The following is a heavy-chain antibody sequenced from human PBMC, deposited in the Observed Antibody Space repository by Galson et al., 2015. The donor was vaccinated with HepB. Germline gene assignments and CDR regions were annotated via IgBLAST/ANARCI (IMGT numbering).Heavy chain of an antibody. CDR2: INPYDGNT. CDR1: GFNFNNFA. D-gene: IGHD6-13*01. J-gene: IGHJ4*02. V-gene: IGHV1-18*01. CDR3: ARLGAAAGFLGY. Sequence: SVKVSCKASGFNFNNFAITWVRQAPGQGLEWMGRINPYDGNTNYVQGLQGRVTMTTDTSTSTAYMELRSLRSDDTAVYYCARLGAAAGFLGYWGQGTLVTVSS.